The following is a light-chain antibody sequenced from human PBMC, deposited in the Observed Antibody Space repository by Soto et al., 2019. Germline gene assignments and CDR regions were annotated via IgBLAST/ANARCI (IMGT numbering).Light chain of an antibody. CDR2: EVS. V-gene: IGLV2-14*01. Sequence: QSALTQPASVSGSPGQSITISCTGTSSDVGGYNYVSWYQQHPGKAPKLMIYEVSNRSSGVSNRFSGSKSGNTASLTISGLQAEYEADYYCSSYTSSSTYVFGTGTKVTVL. J-gene: IGLJ1*01. CDR3: SSYTSSSTYV. CDR1: SSDVGGYNY.